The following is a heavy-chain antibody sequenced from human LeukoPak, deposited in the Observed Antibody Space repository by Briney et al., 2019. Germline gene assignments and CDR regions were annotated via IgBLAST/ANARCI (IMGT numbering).Heavy chain of an antibody. CDR3: ARDWGCSSTGCYGIYWYFDL. CDR2: INPSGGST. D-gene: IGHD2-2*01. J-gene: IGHJ2*01. Sequence: VASVKVSCKASGYTFTSYYMHWVRQAPGQGLEWMGIINPSGGSTSYAQKFQGRVTMTRDTSTSTVYMELSSLRSEDTAVYYCARDWGCSSTGCYGIYWYFDLWGRGTLVTVSS. V-gene: IGHV1-46*01. CDR1: GYTFTSYY.